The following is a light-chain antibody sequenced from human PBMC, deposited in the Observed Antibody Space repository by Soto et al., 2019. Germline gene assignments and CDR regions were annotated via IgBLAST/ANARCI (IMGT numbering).Light chain of an antibody. J-gene: IGKJ2*01. CDR1: QSVSSTY. V-gene: IGKV3-20*01. Sequence: EIVLTQSPGTLSLSLGERATLSCRASQSVSSTYIARYQQNPGQAPRILIYGASSRATGIPDRFSGSGSGTDFTLTISRLEPEDFAVYFCQQYGRSPPFTFGQGTKVEIK. CDR2: GAS. CDR3: QQYGRSPPFT.